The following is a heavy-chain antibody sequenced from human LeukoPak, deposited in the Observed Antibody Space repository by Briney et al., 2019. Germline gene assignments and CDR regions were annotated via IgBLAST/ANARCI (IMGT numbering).Heavy chain of an antibody. CDR3: ARDLWKKYYYDSSGYPQFDY. Sequence: GGSLRLSCAASGFTFSSYAMSWVRQAPGKGLEWVSAISGSGGSTYYADSVKGRFTISRDNSKNTLYLQMNSLRAEDTAVYYCARDLWKKYYYDSSGYPQFDYWGQGTLVTVSS. D-gene: IGHD3-22*01. CDR1: GFTFSSYA. V-gene: IGHV3-23*01. CDR2: ISGSGGST. J-gene: IGHJ4*02.